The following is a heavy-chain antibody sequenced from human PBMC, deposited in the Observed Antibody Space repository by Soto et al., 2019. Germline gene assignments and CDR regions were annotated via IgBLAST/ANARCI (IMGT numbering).Heavy chain of an antibody. V-gene: IGHV3-9*01. J-gene: IGHJ4*02. CDR1: GFTFDDYA. D-gene: IGHD6-19*01. CDR2: ISWNSGSI. CDR3: AKDRGLVLSFYFDY. Sequence: EVQLVESGGGLVQPGRSLRLSCAASGFTFDDYAMHWVRQAPGKGLECVSGISWNSGSIGYADSVKGRFTISRDNAKNSLYLQMNSLRAEDTALYYCAKDRGLVLSFYFDYWGQGTLVTGSS.